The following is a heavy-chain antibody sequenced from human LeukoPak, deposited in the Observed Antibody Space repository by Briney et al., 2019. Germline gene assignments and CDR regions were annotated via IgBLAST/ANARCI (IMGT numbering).Heavy chain of an antibody. CDR2: INHSGST. Sequence: TSETLSLTCAVYGGSFSGYYWSWIRQPPGKGLEWIGEINHSGSTNYNPSLKSRVTISVDTSKNQFSLKLSSVTAADTAVYYCARARPGDYVWGSYRSAYNWFDPWGQGTLVTVSS. D-gene: IGHD3-16*02. CDR3: ARARPGDYVWGSYRSAYNWFDP. CDR1: GGSFSGYY. J-gene: IGHJ5*02. V-gene: IGHV4-34*01.